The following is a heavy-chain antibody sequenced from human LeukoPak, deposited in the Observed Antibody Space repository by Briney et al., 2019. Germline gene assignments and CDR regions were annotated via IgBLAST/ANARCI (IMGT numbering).Heavy chain of an antibody. D-gene: IGHD5-24*01. CDR2: IYHSGST. V-gene: IGHV4-38-2*02. Sequence: SETLSLTCTVSGYSISSGYHWGWIRQPPGKGLEWIGRIYHSGSTDYNPSLKSQLTISVDTSKNQFSLSLRSVTAADTAVYYCASDRGGYYPFDYWGQGTLVTVSS. J-gene: IGHJ4*02. CDR1: GYSISSGYH. CDR3: ASDRGGYYPFDY.